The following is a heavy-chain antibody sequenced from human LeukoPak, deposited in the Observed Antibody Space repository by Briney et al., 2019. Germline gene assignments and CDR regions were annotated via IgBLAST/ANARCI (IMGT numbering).Heavy chain of an antibody. V-gene: IGHV3-53*01. CDR3: ARGVTTGTTPYYYGMDV. CDR1: GXTVSSNY. Sequence: GGSLRLSWAASGXTVSSNYMTWVRQAPGKGLEWVSVVYSGGSTYYADFVKGRFTISRDNSKNTLYFQMNSLRAEDTAVYYCARGVTTGTTPYYYGMDVWGQGTTVTVSS. D-gene: IGHD1-1*01. CDR2: VYSGGST. J-gene: IGHJ6*02.